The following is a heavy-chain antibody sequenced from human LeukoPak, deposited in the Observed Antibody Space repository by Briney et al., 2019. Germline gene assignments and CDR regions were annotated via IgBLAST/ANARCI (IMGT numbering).Heavy chain of an antibody. CDR2: IFYSGSS. V-gene: IGHV4-59*01. Sequence: PSQTLSLTCSVSGGSITGYYWSWIRQPPGKRLEWIGYIFYSGSSHYNPSLKSRVTMSVDTSENQLSLRLSSVTAADTALYYCARAHTSNWYMDSWGRGTLVTVSS. J-gene: IGHJ4*02. CDR1: GGSITGYY. D-gene: IGHD6-13*01. CDR3: ARAHTSNWYMDS.